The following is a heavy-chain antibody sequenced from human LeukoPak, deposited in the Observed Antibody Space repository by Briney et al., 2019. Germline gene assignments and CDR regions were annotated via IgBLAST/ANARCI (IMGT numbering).Heavy chain of an antibody. CDR3: ASYSSSWHAIDH. CDR1: GFTFSSYA. CDR2: ISSNGGST. D-gene: IGHD6-13*01. Sequence: GGSLRLSCAASGFTFSSYAMHWVRQAPGKGLEYVSAISSNGGSTYYADSVKGRFTISRDNAKNTLYLQMNSLRAEDTAVYYCASYSSSWHAIDHWGQGTLVTVSS. J-gene: IGHJ4*02. V-gene: IGHV3-64*04.